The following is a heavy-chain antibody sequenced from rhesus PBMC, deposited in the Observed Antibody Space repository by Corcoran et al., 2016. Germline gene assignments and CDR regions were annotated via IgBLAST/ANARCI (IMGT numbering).Heavy chain of an antibody. CDR2: ITYSGST. Sequence: QVQLQESGPGLVKPSETLSLTCAVSGYSIRSGYYWSWIRPPPVKGLEWIGDITYSGSTNDNPSLESRVTISRDTSKNQFSLKLSSVTAADTAVYYCARGDWGDYFDYWGQGVLVTVSS. D-gene: IGHD3-34*01. V-gene: IGHV4-122*02. CDR1: GYSIRSGYY. J-gene: IGHJ4*01. CDR3: ARGDWGDYFDY.